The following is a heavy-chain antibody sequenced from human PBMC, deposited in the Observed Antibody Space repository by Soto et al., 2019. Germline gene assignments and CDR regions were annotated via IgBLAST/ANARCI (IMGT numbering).Heavy chain of an antibody. J-gene: IGHJ5*02. CDR2: INAGNGNT. Sequence: ASVKVSCKASGYTFTSYAMHWVRQAPGQRLEWMGWINAGNGNTKYSQKFQGRFTISRDNGENSLYLQMNTLRAEDTALYYCAKDRLCRDGVCSGSFDPWGQGTPVTVSS. V-gene: IGHV1-3*01. CDR1: GYTFTSYA. D-gene: IGHD2-15*01. CDR3: AKDRLCRDGVCSGSFDP.